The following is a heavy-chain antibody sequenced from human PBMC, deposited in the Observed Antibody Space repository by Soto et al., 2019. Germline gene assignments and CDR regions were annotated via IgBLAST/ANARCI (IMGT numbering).Heavy chain of an antibody. D-gene: IGHD3-22*01. V-gene: IGHV3-30-3*01. CDR3: ARDLDYYDSSGSYGY. CDR1: GFTFSSYA. CDR2: ISYDGSNK. J-gene: IGHJ4*02. Sequence: GGSLRLSCAASGFTFSSYAMHWVRQAPGKGLEWVAVISYDGSNKYYADSVKGRFTISRDNSKNTLYLQMNSLRAEDTAVYYCARDLDYYDSSGSYGYWGQGTLVTVS.